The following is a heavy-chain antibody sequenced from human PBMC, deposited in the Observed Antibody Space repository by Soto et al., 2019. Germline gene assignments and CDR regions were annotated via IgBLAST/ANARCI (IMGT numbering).Heavy chain of an antibody. CDR3: AKDGTHYDNSGYFDY. Sequence: GGSLRLSCAASGFTFDDYTMHWVRQAPGKGLEWVSLISWDGGSTYYADSVKGRFTISRDNSKNSLYLQMNSLRTEDTALYYCAKDGTHYDNSGYFDYWGQGTLVTVSS. D-gene: IGHD3-22*01. V-gene: IGHV3-43*01. J-gene: IGHJ4*02. CDR2: ISWDGGST. CDR1: GFTFDDYT.